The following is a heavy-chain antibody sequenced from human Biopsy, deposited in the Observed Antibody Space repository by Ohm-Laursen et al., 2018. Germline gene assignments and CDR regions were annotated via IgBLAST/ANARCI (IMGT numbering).Heavy chain of an antibody. Sequence: PGTLSLTCTVSGGSISNNNYYWGWIRKPPGKGLEWIGSIFYRGSTHYKPSLKSRVNISVDKSKNQFSLKLNSVTAADTAVYYCARDYDTSGYYYVSWGQGTLVTVSS. J-gene: IGHJ5*02. D-gene: IGHD3-22*01. CDR2: IFYRGST. V-gene: IGHV4-39*01. CDR1: GGSISNNNYY. CDR3: ARDYDTSGYYYVS.